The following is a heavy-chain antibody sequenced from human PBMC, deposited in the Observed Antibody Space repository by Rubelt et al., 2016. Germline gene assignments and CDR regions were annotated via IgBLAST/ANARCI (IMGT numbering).Heavy chain of an antibody. CDR3: SRGKEGLGVTMVDY. CDR2: IKHSGST. CDR1: GGSFSGYY. J-gene: IGHJ4*02. Sequence: QVQLQQWGAGLLKPSETLSLTCAVYGGSFSGYYWSWIRQPPGKGLEWIGEIKHSGSTNYNPSLKGRVTISVDTAKNPFSLKLSSVTAADTAVYYCSRGKEGLGVTMVDYWGQGTLVTVSS. V-gene: IGHV4-34*01. D-gene: IGHD3-10*01.